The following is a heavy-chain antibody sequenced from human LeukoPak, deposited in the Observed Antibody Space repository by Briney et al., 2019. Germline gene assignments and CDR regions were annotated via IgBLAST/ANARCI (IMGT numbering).Heavy chain of an antibody. CDR3: ARVSIVATIGPCFDY. J-gene: IGHJ4*02. CDR2: IYYSGST. D-gene: IGHD5-12*01. Sequence: PSETLSLTCTVSGGSISSSSYYWGWIRQPPGKGLEWIGSIYYSGSTYYNPSLKSRVTISVDTSKNQFSLKLSSVTAADTAVYYCARVSIVATIGPCFDYWGQGTLVTVSS. CDR1: GGSISSSSYY. V-gene: IGHV4-39*07.